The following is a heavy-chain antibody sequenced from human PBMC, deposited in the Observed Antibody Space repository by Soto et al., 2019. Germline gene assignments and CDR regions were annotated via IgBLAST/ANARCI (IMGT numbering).Heavy chain of an antibody. CDR1: GYTFTGYY. J-gene: IGHJ3*02. V-gene: IGHV1-2*02. CDR2: INPNSGGT. Sequence: ASVKVSCKASGYTFTGYYMHWVRQAPGQGLEWMGWINPNSGGTDYAQKFQGRVTMTRDTSISTAYMELSRLRSDDTAVYYCAREVQGGAVAGYAFDIWGQGTMVTVSS. CDR3: AREVQGGAVAGYAFDI. D-gene: IGHD6-19*01.